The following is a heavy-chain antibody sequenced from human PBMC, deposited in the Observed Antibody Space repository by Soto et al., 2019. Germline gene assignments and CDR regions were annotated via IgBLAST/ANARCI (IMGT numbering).Heavy chain of an antibody. D-gene: IGHD3-10*01. J-gene: IGHJ4*02. Sequence: QVQLAESGGGVVQPGRSLRLSCAASGFTFSSYGMHWVRQAPGTGLEWVAVISYDGSNKYYADSVKGRFTISRDNSKNTLYLQMNSLRAEDTAVYYCAKSEITMVRGVGLDYGGQGTLVTVSS. CDR2: ISYDGSNK. CDR3: AKSEITMVRGVGLDY. V-gene: IGHV3-30*18. CDR1: GFTFSSYG.